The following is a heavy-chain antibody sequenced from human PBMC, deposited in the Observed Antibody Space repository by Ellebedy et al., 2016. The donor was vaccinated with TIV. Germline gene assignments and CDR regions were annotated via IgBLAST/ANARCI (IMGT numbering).Heavy chain of an antibody. J-gene: IGHJ4*02. CDR1: GFTFSNYW. D-gene: IGHD6-19*01. CDR3: ARVAVTGLAVDY. CDR2: IHSDGSRS. Sequence: GGSLRLXXAASGFTFSNYWMHWVRQAPGKGLVWVSGIHSDGSRSYYADSVKDRFTISRDNAKNSLYLQMDSLRVEDTAVYYCARVAVTGLAVDYWGQGNLVTVSS. V-gene: IGHV3-74*01.